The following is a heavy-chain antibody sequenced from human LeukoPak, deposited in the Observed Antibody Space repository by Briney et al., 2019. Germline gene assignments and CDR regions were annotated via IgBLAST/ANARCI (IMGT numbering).Heavy chain of an antibody. V-gene: IGHV1-2*02. CDR2: INPNSGGT. CDR1: GYTFTFYY. CDR3: ARAFTFSYYDSSGYYPQFDY. D-gene: IGHD3-22*01. Sequence: ASVTVSCTASGYTFTFYYKHWVRQAPGQGLEWMGWINPNSGGTNYAQKFQGRVTMTRDTSISTAYMELSRLRSDDTAVYYCARAFTFSYYDSSGYYPQFDYWGQGTLVTVSS. J-gene: IGHJ4*02.